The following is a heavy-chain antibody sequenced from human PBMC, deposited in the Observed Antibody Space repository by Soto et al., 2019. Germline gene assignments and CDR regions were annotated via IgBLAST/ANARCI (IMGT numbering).Heavy chain of an antibody. J-gene: IGHJ6*02. V-gene: IGHV4-34*01. D-gene: IGHD3-10*01. CDR2: INHSGST. CDR1: GGSFSGYY. CDR3: ARGAGSGSYYRDYYYYGMDV. Sequence: SETLSLTCAVYGGSFSGYYWSWIRQPPGKGLEWIGEINHSGSTNYNPSLKSRVTISVDTSKNQFSLKLSSVTAADTAVYYCARGAGSGSYYRDYYYYGMDVWGQGTTVTVSS.